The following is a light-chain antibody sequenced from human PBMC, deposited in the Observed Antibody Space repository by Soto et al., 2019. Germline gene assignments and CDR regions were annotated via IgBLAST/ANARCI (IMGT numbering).Light chain of an antibody. CDR2: GAS. CDR3: QQYDKWPTWT. Sequence: DIVLTPSPATLSVSPGERATLSCRASQSVSRDLAWYQQKPGQAPRLLIYGASTRAPSIPARFSGSGSGTDFTLTISSLQSEDFAVYYCQQYDKWPTWTFGQGTKVENK. CDR1: QSVSRD. V-gene: IGKV3-15*01. J-gene: IGKJ1*01.